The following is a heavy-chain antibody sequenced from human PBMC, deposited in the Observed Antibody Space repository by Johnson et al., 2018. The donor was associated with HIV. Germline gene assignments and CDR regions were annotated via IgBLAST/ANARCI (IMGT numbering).Heavy chain of an antibody. CDR2: VYSGGTT. CDR1: GFTVSSNY. D-gene: IGHD3-10*02. Sequence: VQLVESGGGLVQPGGSLRLSCAASGFTVSSNYMSWVRQAPGKGLESVSVVYSGGTTHYADSVKGRSTISRDNSKNTLYLQMNSLRAEDTAVYYCAKAYSVLELGNNVRGLLGLRWAMWG. V-gene: IGHV3-66*01. J-gene: IGHJ1*01. CDR3: AKAYSVLELGNNVRGLLGLRWAM.